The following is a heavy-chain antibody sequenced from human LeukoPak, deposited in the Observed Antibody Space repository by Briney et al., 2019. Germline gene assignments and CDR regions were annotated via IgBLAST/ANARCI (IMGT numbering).Heavy chain of an antibody. CDR2: IIPIFGTA. Sequence: ASVKVSCKASGGTFSSYAINWVRQAPGQGLEWMGRIIPIFGTANYAQKFQGRVTITTDESTSTAYMELSSLRSEDTAVYYCARDLPKMTDWYFDLWGRGTLVTVSS. CDR1: GGTFSSYA. D-gene: IGHD2-21*02. CDR3: ARDLPKMTDWYFDL. V-gene: IGHV1-69*05. J-gene: IGHJ2*01.